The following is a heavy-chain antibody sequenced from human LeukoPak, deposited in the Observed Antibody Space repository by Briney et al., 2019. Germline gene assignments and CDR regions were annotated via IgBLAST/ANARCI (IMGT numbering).Heavy chain of an antibody. CDR3: NTGVVPAATGAFDI. J-gene: IGHJ3*02. Sequence: PGGSLRLSCAASGFTFSSYWMHWVRQAPGEGLVWVSRINSDGSSTSYADSVKGRFTISRDNAKNTLYLQMNSLRAEDTAVYYCNTGVVPAATGAFDIWGQGTMVTVSS. CDR1: GFTFSSYW. D-gene: IGHD2-2*01. CDR2: INSDGSST. V-gene: IGHV3-74*01.